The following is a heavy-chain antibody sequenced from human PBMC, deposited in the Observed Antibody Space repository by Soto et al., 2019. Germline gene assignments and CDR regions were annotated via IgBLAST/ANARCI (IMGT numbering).Heavy chain of an antibody. V-gene: IGHV1-69*01. CDR3: ERSQGSRTSIETYYYYYYGMDV. CDR2: IIPISGTA. J-gene: IGHJ6*02. Sequence: QVQLVQSGAEVKKPGSSVKVSCKASGGTFSSYAISWVRQAPGQGLEWMGGIIPISGTANYAQKFKGRVTITADEAKSTTYMELSSLSLEDTAVSDCERSQGSRTSIETYYYYYYGMDVGGQGTTVTVSS. CDR1: GGTFSSYA. D-gene: IGHD2-2*01.